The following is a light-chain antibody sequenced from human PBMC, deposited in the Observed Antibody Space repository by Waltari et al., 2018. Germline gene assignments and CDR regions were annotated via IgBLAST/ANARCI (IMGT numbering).Light chain of an antibody. CDR2: KAS. J-gene: IGKJ1*01. Sequence: DIQMTQSPSTLSASVGDRVTITCRASQGISSWLAWYQQKPGKAPKLLIYKASSLERGVPSTFSDSGSVTEFTLTISSLQPDDFATYSCQQYNSYWTFGQGTKVEIK. V-gene: IGKV1-5*03. CDR3: QQYNSYWT. CDR1: QGISSW.